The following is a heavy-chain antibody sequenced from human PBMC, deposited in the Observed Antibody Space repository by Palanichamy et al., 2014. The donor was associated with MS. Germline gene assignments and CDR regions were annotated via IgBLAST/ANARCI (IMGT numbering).Heavy chain of an antibody. CDR1: GLTFSSYA. J-gene: IGHJ4*02. D-gene: IGHD2-2*01. Sequence: EVRLLESGGGLVQPGGSLRVSCAASGLTFSSYAMSWVRQAPGKGLEWVSAISDSGGSTYYADSVKGRFTISRDNSKNTLYLQMNSLRAEDTAVYYCAKRAHIVVVPATSNPFDYWGQGTLVTVSS. CDR3: AKRAHIVVVPATSNPFDY. V-gene: IGHV3-23*01. CDR2: ISDSGGST.